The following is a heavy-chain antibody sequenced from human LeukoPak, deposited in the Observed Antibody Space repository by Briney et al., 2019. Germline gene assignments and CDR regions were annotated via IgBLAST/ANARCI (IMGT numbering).Heavy chain of an antibody. V-gene: IGHV1-69*05. CDR3: ARTPRRDGYKKRDAFDI. CDR2: IIPIFGTA. CDR1: GGTFSSYA. J-gene: IGHJ3*02. D-gene: IGHD5-24*01. Sequence: ASVKVSCKASGGTFSSYAISWVRQAPGQGLEWMGRIIPIFGTANYAQKFQGGVTITTHESTRTAYMELSSLRSEDTAVYYCARTPRRDGYKKRDAFDIWGQGTMVTVSS.